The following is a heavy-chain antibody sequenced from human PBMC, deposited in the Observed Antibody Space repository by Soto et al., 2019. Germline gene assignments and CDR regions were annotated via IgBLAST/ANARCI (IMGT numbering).Heavy chain of an antibody. V-gene: IGHV4-4*02. CDR1: GGSISSSNW. D-gene: IGHD2-2*01. CDR3: AIGVGGYYYGMDV. J-gene: IGHJ6*02. CDR2: IYHSGST. Sequence: QVQLQESGPGLVKPSGTLYLTCAVSGGSISSSNWWSWVRQPPGKGLEGIGEIYHSGSTNYNPSLQSRVTISVDKSKNQFSLKLSSVTAADTAVYYCAIGVGGYYYGMDVWGQGTTVTVSS.